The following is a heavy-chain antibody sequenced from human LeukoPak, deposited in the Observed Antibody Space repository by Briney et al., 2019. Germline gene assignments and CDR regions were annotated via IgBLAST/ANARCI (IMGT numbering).Heavy chain of an antibody. J-gene: IGHJ4*02. CDR1: GGSTSSYY. CDR2: IYYSGST. CDR3: ASSPYSSSWHYFDY. V-gene: IGHV4-59*01. D-gene: IGHD6-13*01. Sequence: PSETLSPTCTVSGGSTSSYYWSWIRQPPGKGLGWIGYIYYSGSTNYNPSLTSRVTISVDTSKNQFSLKLSSVTAADTAVYYCASSPYSSSWHYFDYWGQGTLVTVSS.